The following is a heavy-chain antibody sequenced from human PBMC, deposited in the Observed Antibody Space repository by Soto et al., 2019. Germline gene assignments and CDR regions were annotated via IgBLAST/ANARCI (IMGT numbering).Heavy chain of an antibody. CDR1: GGSFSGYY. Sequence: QVQLQQWGAGLLKPSETLSLTCAVYGGSFSGYYWSWIRQPPGKGLEWIGEINHSGSTNYNPSLKSRVTISVDTSKNQFSLKLSSVTAADTAVYYCARFNGGWIDPWGQGTLVTVSS. J-gene: IGHJ5*02. V-gene: IGHV4-34*01. CDR2: INHSGST. CDR3: ARFNGGWIDP. D-gene: IGHD3-10*01.